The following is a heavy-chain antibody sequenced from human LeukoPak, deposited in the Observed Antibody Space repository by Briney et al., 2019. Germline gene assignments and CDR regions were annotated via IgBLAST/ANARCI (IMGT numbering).Heavy chain of an antibody. CDR1: GGSISSYY. J-gene: IGHJ3*02. CDR2: IYYSGST. Sequence: PSETLSLTCTVSGGSISSYYWSWIRQPPGKGLEWIGYIYYSGSTNYNPSLKSRVTISVDTSKNQFSQKLSSVTAADTAVYYCARELDDSSGSDAFDIWGQGTMVTVSS. V-gene: IGHV4-59*01. CDR3: ARELDDSSGSDAFDI. D-gene: IGHD3-22*01.